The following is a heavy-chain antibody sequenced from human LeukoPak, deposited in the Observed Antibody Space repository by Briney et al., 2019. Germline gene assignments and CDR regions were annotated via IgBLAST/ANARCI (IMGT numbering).Heavy chain of an antibody. D-gene: IGHD1-26*01. CDR2: ISYGGSNK. CDR3: AREAVGAIYFDY. J-gene: IGHJ4*02. CDR1: GFTFSRYA. V-gene: IGHV3-30*04. Sequence: GGSLRLSCAASGFTFSRYAMHWFRQAPGKGLEWLAFISYGGSNKYYADSVKGRFTISRDNSKNTVYLQMNSPRAEDTAVYFCAREAVGAIYFDYWGQGTLVTVSS.